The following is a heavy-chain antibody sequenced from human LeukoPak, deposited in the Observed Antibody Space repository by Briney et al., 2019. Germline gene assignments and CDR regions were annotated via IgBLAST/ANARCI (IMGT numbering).Heavy chain of an antibody. J-gene: IGHJ6*02. D-gene: IGHD2-2*01. Sequence: GASLRVSCAASGYTFTSYYMHWVRQAPGQGLEWMSIINLSGSSTNYAQKLQGRVTISRDTSTSTVYMEMSSLRSEDTAVYYCVRETRIVVVPAAISGDHYGMDVWRQGTTVTVCS. CDR1: GYTFTSYY. V-gene: IGHV1-46*04. CDR2: INLSGSST. CDR3: VRETRIVVVPAAISGDHYGMDV.